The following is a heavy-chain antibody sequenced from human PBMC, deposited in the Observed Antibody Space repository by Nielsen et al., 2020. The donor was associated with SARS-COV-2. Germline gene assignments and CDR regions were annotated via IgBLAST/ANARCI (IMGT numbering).Heavy chain of an antibody. CDR2: IKSKTDGGTT. CDR1: GFTFSSYA. J-gene: IGHJ6*03. Sequence: GGSLRLSCAASGFTFSSYAMHWVRQAPGKGLEWVGRIKSKTDGGTTDYAAPVKGRFTISRDDSKNTLYLQMNSLKTEDTAVYYCTTGLRFLEWSAYYMDVWGKGTTVTVSS. V-gene: IGHV3-15*01. CDR3: TTGLRFLEWSAYYMDV. D-gene: IGHD3-3*01.